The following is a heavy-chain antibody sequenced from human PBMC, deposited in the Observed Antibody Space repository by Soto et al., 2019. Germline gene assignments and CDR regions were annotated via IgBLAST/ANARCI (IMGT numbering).Heavy chain of an antibody. CDR2: IIPIFGTA. CDR1: GGTFSSYA. CDR3: ARRTLTGTRDPHDC. J-gene: IGHJ4*02. V-gene: IGHV1-69*01. D-gene: IGHD1-7*01. Sequence: QVQLVQSGAEVKKPGSSVKVSCKASGGTFSSYAISWVRQGPGQGLEWMGGIIPIFGTANYAQKFQGRVTITADESTSTADIELRSLRSEDTAVYYGARRTLTGTRDPHDCWGQGTLVTGSS.